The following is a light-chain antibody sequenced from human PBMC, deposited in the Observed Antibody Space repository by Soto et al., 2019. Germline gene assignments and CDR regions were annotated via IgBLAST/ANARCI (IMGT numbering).Light chain of an antibody. V-gene: IGLV1-40*01. CDR1: SANIGAGSD. CDR2: LNS. CDR3: QSYDISLSGAVV. Sequence: QSVLTQPPSVSGAPGQRVTISCIGSSANIGAGSDVHWYQQLPGTAPKLLIFLNSKRPSGVPDRFSASTSGTSASLAITGLQAEDEAYYHCQSYDISLSGAVVFGGGTKLTVL. J-gene: IGLJ2*01.